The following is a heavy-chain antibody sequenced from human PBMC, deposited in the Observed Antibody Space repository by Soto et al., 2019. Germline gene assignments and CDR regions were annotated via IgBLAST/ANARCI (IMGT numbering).Heavy chain of an antibody. CDR3: AKDIGYYAAATGHFDY. Sequence: EVQLVESGGGLVQPGRSLRLSCAASGFTFDDYAMHWVRQAAGKGLEWVSGISWNSGSIGYADSVKGRFTISRDNAKNSLYLQMNSLRAEDTALYYCAKDIGYYAAATGHFDYWGQGTLVTVSS. CDR1: GFTFDDYA. V-gene: IGHV3-9*01. J-gene: IGHJ4*02. CDR2: ISWNSGSI. D-gene: IGHD6-13*01.